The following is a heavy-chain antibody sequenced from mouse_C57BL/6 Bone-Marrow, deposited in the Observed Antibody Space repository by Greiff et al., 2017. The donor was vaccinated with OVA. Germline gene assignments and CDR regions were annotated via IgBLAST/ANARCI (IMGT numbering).Heavy chain of an antibody. V-gene: IGHV1-39*01. CDR2: INPSYGTT. D-gene: IGHD1-1*01. J-gene: IGHJ4*01. CDR1: GYSFTNYN. Sequence: EVQLQQSGPELVKPGASVKISCKASGYSFTNYNMNWVKQSNGKSLEWIGVINPSYGTTSYNQKFKGKATLTVDQSSSTAYMQLNSLTSEDSAVYYCARWGDYYGSSYNYARDYWGQGTSVTVSS. CDR3: ARWGDYYGSSYNYARDY.